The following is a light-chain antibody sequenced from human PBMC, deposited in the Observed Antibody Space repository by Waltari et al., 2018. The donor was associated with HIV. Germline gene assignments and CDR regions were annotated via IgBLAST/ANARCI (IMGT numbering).Light chain of an antibody. J-gene: IGLJ3*02. Sequence: QSVLTQPPSVSGAPGQRVTISCTGSSSHIRAGYDVHWYQQLPGTAPKLLIYVTSNRPSGVPDRFSGSKSGTSASLAITGLQAEDEADYYCQSYDSSLSGFWVFGGGTKLTVL. CDR3: QSYDSSLSGFWV. V-gene: IGLV1-40*01. CDR2: VTS. CDR1: SSHIRAGYD.